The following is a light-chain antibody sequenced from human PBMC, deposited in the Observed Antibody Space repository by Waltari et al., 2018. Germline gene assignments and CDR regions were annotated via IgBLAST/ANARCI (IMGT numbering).Light chain of an antibody. J-gene: IGLJ2*01. V-gene: IGLV1-40*01. Sequence: QSVLTQPPSVSGAPGQRVTISCTGSWSNLGAGYDVHWYQQLPGKAPTPLVYGVNTRPPGVPDRLFGSKSGTSASLAIPGLQPEDEADYYCQAYDTKVGVVFGGGSKLTVL. CDR2: GVN. CDR1: WSNLGAGYD. CDR3: QAYDTKVGVV.